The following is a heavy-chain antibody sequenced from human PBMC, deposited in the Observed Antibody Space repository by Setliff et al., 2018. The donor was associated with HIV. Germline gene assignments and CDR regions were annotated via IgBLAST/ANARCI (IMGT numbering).Heavy chain of an antibody. CDR1: GGSIISSSYY. Sequence: SETLSLTCTVSGGSIISSSYYWGWIRLPPGKGLEWSGSMYYRGTTYNNPSLKSRVTFSADTSKIQFSLNLNSVTATDTAVYFWARQGLTMNPGVPAPILYFFDYWGQGSLVTVSS. V-gene: IGHV4-39*01. J-gene: IGHJ4*02. D-gene: IGHD3-10*01. CDR3: ARQGLTMNPGVPAPILYFFDY. CDR2: MYYRGTT.